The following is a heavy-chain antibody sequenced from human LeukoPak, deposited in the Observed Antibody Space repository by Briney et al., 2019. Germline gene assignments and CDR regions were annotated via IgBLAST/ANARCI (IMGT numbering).Heavy chain of an antibody. Sequence: GGSLRLSCAASGFTFSSHAVAWVRQAPGKGLEWVSGISGSGDNTYYADSVKGRFTISRDNSKNTVSLHMNTLRAEDTAVYYCARGLYYVHDSSGYYSSWFDPWGQGTLVAVSS. J-gene: IGHJ5*02. CDR1: GFTFSSHA. CDR3: ARGLYYVHDSSGYYSSWFDP. D-gene: IGHD3-22*01. CDR2: ISGSGDNT. V-gene: IGHV3-23*01.